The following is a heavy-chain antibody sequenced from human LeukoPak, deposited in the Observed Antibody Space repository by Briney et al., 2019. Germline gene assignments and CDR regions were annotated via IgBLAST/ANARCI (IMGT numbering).Heavy chain of an antibody. CDR3: AGGNGH. V-gene: IGHV3-48*03. J-gene: IGHJ4*02. D-gene: IGHD4-23*01. CDR2: ISSSDGLM. Sequence: PGGSLRLSCVASGFTFSSYEMNWVRQAPGQGLEWVSYISSSDGLMNYADSVKGRFTISRDNAKNSLYLQMNSLRVEDTAFYYCAGGNGHWGRGTLVTVSS. CDR1: GFTFSSYE.